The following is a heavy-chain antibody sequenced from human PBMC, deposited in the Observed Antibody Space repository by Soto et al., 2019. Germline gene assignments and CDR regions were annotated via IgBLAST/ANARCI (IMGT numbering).Heavy chain of an antibody. D-gene: IGHD3-22*01. J-gene: IGHJ3*02. CDR2: ISAYNGNT. CDR1: GYTFTSYG. CDR3: ARNTYYYDSSGDAFDI. Sequence: VASVKVSCKASGYTFTSYGISWVRQAPGQGLEWMGWISAYNGNTNYAQKLQGRVTMTTDTSTSTAYMELRSLRSDDTAVYYCARNTYYYDSSGDAFDIWGQGTMVTVSS. V-gene: IGHV1-18*04.